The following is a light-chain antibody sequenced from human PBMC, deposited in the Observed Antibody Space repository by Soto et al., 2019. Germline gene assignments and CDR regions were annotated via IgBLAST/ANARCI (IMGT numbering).Light chain of an antibody. J-gene: IGLJ3*02. Sequence: QTVVTQEPSFSVSPGGTVTLTCGLSSGSVSTSYYPSWYQQTPGQAPRTLIYSTNTRSSGVPDRFSGSILGNKAALTITGAKEDDESDYSCVLYMGSGIWVFGGGTKLTVL. CDR2: STN. CDR3: VLYMGSGIWV. CDR1: SGSVSTSYY. V-gene: IGLV8-61*01.